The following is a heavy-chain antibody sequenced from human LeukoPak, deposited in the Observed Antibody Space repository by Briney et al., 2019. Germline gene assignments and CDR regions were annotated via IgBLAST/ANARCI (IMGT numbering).Heavy chain of an antibody. D-gene: IGHD4-23*01. CDR2: TYYRSKWYN. CDR3: ARVYGGWDTFTFDY. CDR1: GDSVSSNSAA. J-gene: IGHJ4*02. Sequence: SQTLSLTCAISGDSVSSNSAAWNWIRQSPSRGLEWLGRTYYRSKWYNDYAVSVKSRITINPDTSKNQFSLQLNSVTPEDTSEYYCARVYGGWDTFTFDYWGQGTLVTVSS. V-gene: IGHV6-1*01.